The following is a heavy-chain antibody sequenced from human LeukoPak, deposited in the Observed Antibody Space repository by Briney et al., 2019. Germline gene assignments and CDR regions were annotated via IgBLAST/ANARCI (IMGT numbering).Heavy chain of an antibody. Sequence: GGSLRLSCAASGFTVSTNYMSWVRQAPGKGLEWVSTIYIGGTTYYADSVKGRFTISRDICKNTVFLQMNSLRAEDMAVYYCARELGDASDIWGQGTMVTVSS. CDR1: GFTVSTNY. CDR2: IYIGGTT. D-gene: IGHD7-27*01. V-gene: IGHV3-66*01. CDR3: ARELGDASDI. J-gene: IGHJ3*02.